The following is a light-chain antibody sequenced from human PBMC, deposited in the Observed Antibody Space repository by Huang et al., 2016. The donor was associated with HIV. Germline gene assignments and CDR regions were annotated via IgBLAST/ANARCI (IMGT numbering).Light chain of an antibody. CDR2: GAS. Sequence: EIVLTQSPGTLSLSPGERATLSCRASESISSSDLAWYQQKPGQAPRLLIYGASSRATGIPNRFSGSGSGTDFTLTISRLEPEDFAVYYCQQYDSSPTFGGGTKVEIK. CDR3: QQYDSSPT. J-gene: IGKJ4*01. V-gene: IGKV3-20*01. CDR1: ESISSSD.